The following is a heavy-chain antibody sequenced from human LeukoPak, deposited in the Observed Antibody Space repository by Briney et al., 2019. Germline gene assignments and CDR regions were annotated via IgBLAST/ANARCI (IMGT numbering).Heavy chain of an antibody. CDR3: ARRDTESYYYYMDV. J-gene: IGHJ6*03. CDR1: GFIFDDYA. Sequence: GGSLRLSCAASGFIFDDYAMHWVRQAPGKGLEWVSSISSSSSYIYYADSVKGRFTISRDNAKNSLYLQMNSLRAEDTAVYYCARRDTESYYYYMDVWGKGTTVTVSS. CDR2: ISSSSSYI. V-gene: IGHV3-21*01.